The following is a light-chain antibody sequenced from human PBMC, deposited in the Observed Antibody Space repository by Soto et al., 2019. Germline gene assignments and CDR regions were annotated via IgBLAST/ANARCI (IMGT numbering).Light chain of an antibody. CDR1: SSDVGAYNF. V-gene: IGLV2-14*03. Sequence: QSALTQPASVSGSPGQSITISCTGTSSDVGAYNFVSWYQQHPGKVPKLMIFDVSSGPSGVSDRFSGSKSGNTASLTISGLQAEDEGDYYCSSYTSRSTHVFGSGTKLTVL. CDR3: SSYTSRSTHV. J-gene: IGLJ1*01. CDR2: DVS.